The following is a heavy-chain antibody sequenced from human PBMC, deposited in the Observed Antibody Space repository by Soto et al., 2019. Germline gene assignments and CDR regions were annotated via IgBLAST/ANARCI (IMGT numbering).Heavy chain of an antibody. J-gene: IGHJ3*02. CDR3: ARVNIVVVTATPLDAFDI. Sequence: SVKVSCKASGGTFSSYAISWVRQAPGQGXEWMGGIIPIFGTANYAQKFQGRVTITADESTSTAYMELSSLRSEDTAVYYCARVNIVVVTATPLDAFDIWGQGTTVTVSS. CDR1: GGTFSSYA. CDR2: IIPIFGTA. V-gene: IGHV1-69*13. D-gene: IGHD2-21*02.